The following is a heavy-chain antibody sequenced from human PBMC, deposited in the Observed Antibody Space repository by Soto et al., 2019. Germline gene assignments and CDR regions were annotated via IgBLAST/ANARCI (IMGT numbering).Heavy chain of an antibody. D-gene: IGHD2-15*01. CDR3: ARDLGVVVVAAIFDY. V-gene: IGHV3-66*01. CDR1: GFTVSSNY. Sequence: GGSLRLSCAASGFTVSSNYMSWVRQAPGKGLERVSVIYSGGSTYYADSVKGRFTISRDNSKNTLYLQMNSLRAEDTAVYYCARDLGVVVVAAIFDYWGQGTLVTVSS. CDR2: IYSGGST. J-gene: IGHJ4*02.